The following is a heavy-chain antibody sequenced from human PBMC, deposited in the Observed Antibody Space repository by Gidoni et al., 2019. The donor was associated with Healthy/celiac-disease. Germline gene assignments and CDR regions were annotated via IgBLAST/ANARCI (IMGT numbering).Heavy chain of an antibody. V-gene: IGHV4-34*01. J-gene: IGHJ6*02. D-gene: IGHD2-2*02. CDR1: GGSFSGYY. CDR2: INHSGST. Sequence: QVQLQQWGAGLLKPSETLSLTCAVYGGSFSGYYWSWIRQPPGKGLEWIGEINHSGSTNYNPSLKSRVTISVDTSKSQFSLKLSSVTAADTAVYYCKYQLLYSPDYGMDVWGQGTTVTVSS. CDR3: KYQLLYSPDYGMDV.